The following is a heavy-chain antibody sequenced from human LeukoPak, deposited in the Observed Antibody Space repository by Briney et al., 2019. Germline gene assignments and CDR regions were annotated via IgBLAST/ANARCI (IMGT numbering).Heavy chain of an antibody. CDR1: GFTFSSYG. V-gene: IGHV3-30*02. CDR2: IRYDGSNK. D-gene: IGHD3-10*01. Sequence: PGGSLRLSCAASGFTFSSYGMHWVRQAPGKGLEWVAFIRYDGSNKYYADSVKGRFTISRDNSKNTLYVQMNSLRAEDTAVYYCAKEFPPALLWFGDPIGAFDIWGQGTMVTVSS. CDR3: AKEFPPALLWFGDPIGAFDI. J-gene: IGHJ3*02.